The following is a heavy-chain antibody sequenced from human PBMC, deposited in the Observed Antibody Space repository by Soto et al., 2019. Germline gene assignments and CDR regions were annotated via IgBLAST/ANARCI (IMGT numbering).Heavy chain of an antibody. Sequence: EVQLVESGGGLVKPGGSLRLSCAASGFTFSSYSMNWVRQAPGKGLEWVSSISSSSSYIYYADSVKGRFTISRDNAKNSLYRQMNSMRAEDTAVYYCERVLGGGWFGELPDPYYYYGMDVWGLGTTVTVSS. D-gene: IGHD3-10*01. CDR3: ERVLGGGWFGELPDPYYYYGMDV. CDR2: ISSSSSYI. J-gene: IGHJ6*02. CDR1: GFTFSSYS. V-gene: IGHV3-21*01.